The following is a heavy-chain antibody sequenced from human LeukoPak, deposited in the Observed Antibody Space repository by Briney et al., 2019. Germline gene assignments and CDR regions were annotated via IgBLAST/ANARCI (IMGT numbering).Heavy chain of an antibody. V-gene: IGHV3-30-3*01. D-gene: IGHD3-22*01. CDR1: GFTFSSYA. CDR2: ISYDGSNK. CDR3: ARDRTYYDSSGYRDY. J-gene: IGHJ4*02. Sequence: GGSLRLSCAASGFTFSSYAMHWVRQAPGKGLEWVAVISYDGSNKYYADSVKGRFTISRDNSKNTLYLQMNSLRAEDTAVYYCARDRTYYDSSGYRDYWGQGTLVTVSS.